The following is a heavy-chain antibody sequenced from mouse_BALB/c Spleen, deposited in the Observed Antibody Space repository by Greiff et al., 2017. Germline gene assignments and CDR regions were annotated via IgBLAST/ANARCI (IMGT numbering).Heavy chain of an antibody. J-gene: IGHJ2*01. Sequence: EVQLVESGGGLVKLGGSLKLSCAASGFTFSSYTMSWVRQTPEKRLEWVATISSGGSYTYYPDSVKGRFTISRDNAKNTLYLQMSSLKSEDTAMYYCTRDDYYGSSYFDYWGQGTTLTVSS. V-gene: IGHV5-6-4*01. CDR3: TRDDYYGSSYFDY. CDR1: GFTFSSYT. CDR2: ISSGGSYT. D-gene: IGHD1-1*01.